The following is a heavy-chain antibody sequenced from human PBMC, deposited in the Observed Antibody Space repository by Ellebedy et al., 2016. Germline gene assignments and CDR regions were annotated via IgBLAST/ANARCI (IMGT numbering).Heavy chain of an antibody. D-gene: IGHD2/OR15-2a*01. J-gene: IGHJ2*01. CDR2: IYPGDSDT. V-gene: IGHV5-51*01. CDR3: ARRKQGIDWYIDL. CDR1: GYSFTSYW. Sequence: GESLKISXKGSGYSFTSYWIGWVRQMPGKGLEWMGIIYPGDSDTRYSPSFQGQVTISADKSISTAYLQWSSLKASDTAMYYCARRKQGIDWYIDLWGRGTLVTVSS.